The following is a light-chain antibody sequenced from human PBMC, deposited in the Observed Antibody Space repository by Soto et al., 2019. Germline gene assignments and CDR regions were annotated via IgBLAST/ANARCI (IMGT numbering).Light chain of an antibody. Sequence: QSVLTQPPSVSGAPGQRVTISCTGTSSNIGAGYDAHWYQQLPGTAPKLLIFGNSNRPSGVPDRFSGSKSGTSASLAITGLQAEDEADYYYQSYDNSLGLVFGGGTKVTVL. V-gene: IGLV1-40*01. CDR2: GNS. J-gene: IGLJ3*02. CDR1: SSNIGAGYD. CDR3: QSYDNSLGLV.